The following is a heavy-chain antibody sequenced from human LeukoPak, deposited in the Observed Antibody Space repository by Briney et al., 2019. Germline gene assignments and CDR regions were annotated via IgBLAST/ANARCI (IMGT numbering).Heavy chain of an antibody. CDR1: GGTFSSYA. CDR3: ARGGGDYYGSGSYDY. Sequence: ASVKVSCKASGGTFSSYAINWVRQATGQGLEWMGWMNPNSGNTGYAQKFQGRVTMTRNTSISTAYMELSSLRSEDTAVYYCARGGGDYYGSGSYDYWGQGTLVTVSS. D-gene: IGHD3-10*01. CDR2: MNPNSGNT. J-gene: IGHJ4*02. V-gene: IGHV1-8*02.